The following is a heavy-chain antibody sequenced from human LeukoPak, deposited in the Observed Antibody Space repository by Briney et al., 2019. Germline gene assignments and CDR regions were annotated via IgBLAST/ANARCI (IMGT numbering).Heavy chain of an antibody. D-gene: IGHD3-10*01. V-gene: IGHV3-23*01. J-gene: IGHJ5*02. Sequence: GGSLRLSCATSGFTFSGYAMSWVRQAPGKGLEWVSAISGSGGSTYYADSVKGRFTISRDNSKNTLYLQMNSLRAEDTAVYYCAKHKRYYGSGSYYLTWGQGTLVTVSS. CDR2: ISGSGGST. CDR3: AKHKRYYGSGSYYLT. CDR1: GFTFSGYA.